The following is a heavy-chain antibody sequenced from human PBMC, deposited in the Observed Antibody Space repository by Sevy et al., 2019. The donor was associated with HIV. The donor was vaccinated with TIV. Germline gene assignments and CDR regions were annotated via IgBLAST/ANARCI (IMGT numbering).Heavy chain of an antibody. J-gene: IGHJ6*02. V-gene: IGHV3-23*01. D-gene: IGHD2-2*01. CDR2: ISGKGRNT. CDR1: GFTFSAYA. Sequence: GGSLRLSCAASGFTFSAYAMNWVRQAPGKGLEWVSAISGKGRNTHYTDSVEGRFTISRDNSNNTLYLQMNSLRAEDTAVDYCAKTIDSGGGVVPAANYFYYGLDVWGQRTTVTVSS. CDR3: AKTIDSGGGVVPAANYFYYGLDV.